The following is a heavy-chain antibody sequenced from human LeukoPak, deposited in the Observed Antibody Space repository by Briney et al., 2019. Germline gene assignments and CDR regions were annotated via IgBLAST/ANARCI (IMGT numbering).Heavy chain of an antibody. CDR3: ARDSSYDSSGYYQDDAFDI. CDR1: GGSISSYY. V-gene: IGHV4-4*07. J-gene: IGHJ3*02. CDR2: IYTSGST. D-gene: IGHD3-22*01. Sequence: NPSETLSLTCTVSGGSISSYYWSWIRQPAGKGLEWIGRIYTSGSTNYNPSLKSRVTTPVDTSKNQFSPKLSSVTAADTAVYYCARDSSYDSSGYYQDDAFDIWGQGTMVTVSS.